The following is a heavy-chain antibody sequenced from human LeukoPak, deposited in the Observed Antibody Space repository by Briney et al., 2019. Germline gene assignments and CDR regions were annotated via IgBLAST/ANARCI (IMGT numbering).Heavy chain of an antibody. V-gene: IGHV1-46*01. D-gene: IGHD3-22*01. CDR2: INPSGGST. Sequence: ASVKVSCKASGYTFTSYYMHWVRQAPGQGLEWMGIINPSGGSTSYAQKFQGRVTTTRDTSTSTVYMELSSLRSEDTAVYYCARDLRVYDSSGYYYPMGYWGQGTLVTVSS. CDR1: GYTFTSYY. J-gene: IGHJ4*02. CDR3: ARDLRVYDSSGYYYPMGY.